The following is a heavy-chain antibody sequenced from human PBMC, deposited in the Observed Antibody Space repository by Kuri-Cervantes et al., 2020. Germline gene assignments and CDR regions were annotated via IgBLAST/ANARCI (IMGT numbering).Heavy chain of an antibody. D-gene: IGHD6-19*01. CDR3: AREFPGTAVAGTEGALDI. CDR2: ISGSGGST. CDR1: GFTFSSYA. Sequence: GESLKISCAASGFTFSSYAMSWVRQAPGKGLEWVSAISGSGGSTYYADSVKGRFTISRDNSKNTLYLQMNSLRAEDTAVYYCAREFPGTAVAGTEGALDIWGQGTKVTGSS. J-gene: IGHJ3*02. V-gene: IGHV3-23*01.